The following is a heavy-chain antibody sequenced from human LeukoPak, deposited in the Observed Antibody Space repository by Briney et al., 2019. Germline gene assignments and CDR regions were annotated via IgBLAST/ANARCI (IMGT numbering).Heavy chain of an antibody. D-gene: IGHD2-15*01. J-gene: IGHJ5*02. CDR3: AILTGRDDWFDP. Sequence: PGGSLRLSCAASGFTFSSYGMHWVRQAPGKGLEWVAFIRYDGSNKYYADSVKGRFTISRDNSKNTLYLQMNSLRAEDTAVYYCAILTGRDDWFDPWGQGTLVTVSS. CDR2: IRYDGSNK. V-gene: IGHV3-30*02. CDR1: GFTFSSYG.